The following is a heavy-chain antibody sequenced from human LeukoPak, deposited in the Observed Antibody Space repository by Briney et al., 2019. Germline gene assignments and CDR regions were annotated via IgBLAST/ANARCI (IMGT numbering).Heavy chain of an antibody. V-gene: IGHV1-2*02. D-gene: IGHD6-6*01. Sequence: ASVKVSCKASGYTFTSYDINWVQQAPGQGLEWMGWINPNSGGTNYAQKFQGRVTMTRDTSISTAYMELSRLRSDDTAVYYCARDYFGSSTASRYWGQGTLVTVSS. J-gene: IGHJ4*02. CDR3: ARDYFGSSTASRY. CDR1: GYTFTSYD. CDR2: INPNSGGT.